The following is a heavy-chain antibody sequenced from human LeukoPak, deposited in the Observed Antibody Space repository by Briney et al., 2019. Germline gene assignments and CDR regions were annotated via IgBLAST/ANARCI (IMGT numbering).Heavy chain of an antibody. D-gene: IGHD3-3*01. CDR3: ARGVLWSGYFYFDY. CDR2: IRNKANSYTT. CDR1: GFTFSDYY. V-gene: IGHV3-72*01. J-gene: IGHJ4*02. Sequence: GGSLRLSCAVSGFTFSDYYMDWVRQAPGKGLEWVGRIRNKANSYTTEYAASVKGRFTISRDDSKNSLYLQMNSLKAEDTAVYYCARGVLWSGYFYFDYWGQGTLVTVSS.